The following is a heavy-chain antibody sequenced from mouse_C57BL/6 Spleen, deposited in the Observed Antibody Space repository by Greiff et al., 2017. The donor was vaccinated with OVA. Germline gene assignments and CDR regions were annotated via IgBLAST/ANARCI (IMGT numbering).Heavy chain of an antibody. CDR2: ISSGGSYP. D-gene: IGHD2-4*01. Sequence: EVKLMESGGDLVKPGGSLKLSCAASGFTFSSYGMSWVRQTPDKRLEWVATISSGGSYPYYPDSVKGRFTISRDNAKNTLYLQMSSLKSEDTAMYYCARVYDYDYFDYWGQGTTLTVSS. CDR1: GFTFSSYG. J-gene: IGHJ2*01. CDR3: ARVYDYDYFDY. V-gene: IGHV5-6*01.